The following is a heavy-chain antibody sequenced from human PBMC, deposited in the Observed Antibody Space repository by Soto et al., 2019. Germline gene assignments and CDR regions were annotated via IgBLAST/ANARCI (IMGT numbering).Heavy chain of an antibody. Sequence: QVQLVESGGGVVQPGRSLRLSCAASGFSFTTYGMHWVRQAPGEGLEWVAVIWYDGSNKYYADSVKGRFTISRDTSKNRLYLQMNSLGAEDTAVYYCAKDRGGGAVVPDYWGQGTLVTVSS. V-gene: IGHV3-33*06. D-gene: IGHD2-21*01. CDR3: AKDRGGGAVVPDY. J-gene: IGHJ4*02. CDR2: IWYDGSNK. CDR1: GFSFTTYG.